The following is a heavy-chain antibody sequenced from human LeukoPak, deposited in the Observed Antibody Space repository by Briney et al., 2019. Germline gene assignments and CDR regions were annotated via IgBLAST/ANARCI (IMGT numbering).Heavy chain of an antibody. J-gene: IGHJ4*02. CDR3: ARDTDHYFDY. CDR1: GGTFSSYA. V-gene: IGHV1-69*05. CDR2: IIPIFGTA. D-gene: IGHD2-8*02. Sequence: SVKVSCKASGGTFSSYAISWVRQAPGQGLEWMGGIIPIFGTANYAQKFQGRVTMTTDTSTNTAYMELRSLRSDDTAVYYCARDTDHYFDYWGQGTLVTVSS.